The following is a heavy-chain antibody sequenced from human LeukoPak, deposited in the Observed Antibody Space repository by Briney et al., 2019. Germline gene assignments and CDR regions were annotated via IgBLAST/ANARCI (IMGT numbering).Heavy chain of an antibody. V-gene: IGHV3-33*08. J-gene: IGHJ4*02. CDR1: GFTFRNYA. CDR2: TNYDGSDR. CDR3: AREPSKQHLDI. Sequence: PGRSLRLSCAASGFTFRNYAMYWVRQAPGKGLEWVAFTNYDGSDRCYADSVKGRFTVSRDNPKNTLYLQMNSLRAEDTAVYYCAREPSKQHLDIWGQGTLVTVSS. D-gene: IGHD6-13*01.